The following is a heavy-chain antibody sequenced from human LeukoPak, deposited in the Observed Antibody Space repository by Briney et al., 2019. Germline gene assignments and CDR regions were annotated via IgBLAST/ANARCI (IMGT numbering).Heavy chain of an antibody. Sequence: GSLRLSCAASGFTFSETWMTWVRQAPGKGLVWVSRINSDGSSTTYADSVKGRFTISRDNAKNTLYLQMNSLKTEDTAVYYCTRGRGYSYGWIGEKLLDYWGQGTLVTVSS. CDR2: INSDGSST. D-gene: IGHD5-18*01. J-gene: IGHJ4*02. CDR1: GFTFSETW. CDR3: TRGRGYSYGWIGEKLLDY. V-gene: IGHV3-74*01.